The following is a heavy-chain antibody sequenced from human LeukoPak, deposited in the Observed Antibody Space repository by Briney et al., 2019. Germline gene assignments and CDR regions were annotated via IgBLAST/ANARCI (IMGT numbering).Heavy chain of an antibody. CDR2: INHSGST. J-gene: IGHJ4*02. Sequence: PSETLSLTCAVYGGSFSGYYWSWIRQPPGKGLEWIGEINHSGSTNYNPSLKSRVTISVDTSKNQFSLKLSSVTAADTAVYYCSLSSGWYLDYWGQGTLVTVSS. D-gene: IGHD6-19*01. V-gene: IGHV4-34*01. CDR1: GGSFSGYY. CDR3: SLSSGWYLDY.